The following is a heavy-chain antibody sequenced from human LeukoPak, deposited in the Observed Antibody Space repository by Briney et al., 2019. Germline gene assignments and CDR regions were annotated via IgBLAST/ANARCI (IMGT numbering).Heavy chain of an antibody. CDR2: INHSGST. CDR1: GGSFSDYY. Sequence: SETLSLTCAVYGGSFSDYYWSWVRQPPGKALEGIGEINHSGSTNYNPSLKSRVTISVDTSKNQFSLRLSSLTAADAAVYYCARAQTTAATPYYFDYWGQGTLVTVSS. J-gene: IGHJ4*02. CDR3: ARAQTTAATPYYFDY. V-gene: IGHV4-34*01. D-gene: IGHD6-13*01.